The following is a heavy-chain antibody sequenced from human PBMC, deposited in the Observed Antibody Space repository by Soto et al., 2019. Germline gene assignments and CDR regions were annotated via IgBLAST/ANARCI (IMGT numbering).Heavy chain of an antibody. CDR3: ARFLSDITAYYFDY. CDR1: GGSVSSGSYY. J-gene: IGHJ4*02. Sequence: SETLSLTCTVSGGSVSSGSYYWSWIRQPPGKGLEWIGYIYYSGSTNYNPSLKSRVTISVDTSKNQFSLKLSSVTAADTAVYYCARFLSDITAYYFDYWGQGTLVTVSS. V-gene: IGHV4-61*01. CDR2: IYYSGST. D-gene: IGHD1-20*01.